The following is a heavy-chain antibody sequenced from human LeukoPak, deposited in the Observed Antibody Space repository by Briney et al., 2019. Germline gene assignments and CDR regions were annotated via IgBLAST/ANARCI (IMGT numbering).Heavy chain of an antibody. V-gene: IGHV4-34*01. CDR1: GGSFSFYF. D-gene: IGHD3-10*01. CDR3: ARDSGSGFQ. Sequence: SETLSLTCTVSGGSFSFYFWHWIRQPPGEGLDWIGEIDNRGSTQYKPSLRSRGIISIDTSGNHFSLKLTSVTAADTAVYFCARDSGSGFQWGQGMLVTVSS. CDR2: IDNRGST. J-gene: IGHJ4*02.